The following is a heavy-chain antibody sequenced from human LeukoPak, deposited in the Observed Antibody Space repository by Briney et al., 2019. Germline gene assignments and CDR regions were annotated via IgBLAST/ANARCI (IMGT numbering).Heavy chain of an antibody. V-gene: IGHV3-9*01. CDR2: ISWNSGSI. Sequence: GRSLSLSCAASGFTLDDYSMHWVRQAPGRGLEWVSGISWNSGSIGYADSVKGRFTISRDNAKNSLYLQMNSLRAEDTALYYCAKSVSGWYRLVDYWGQGTLVTVSS. CDR3: AKSVSGWYRLVDY. D-gene: IGHD6-19*01. CDR1: GFTLDDYS. J-gene: IGHJ4*02.